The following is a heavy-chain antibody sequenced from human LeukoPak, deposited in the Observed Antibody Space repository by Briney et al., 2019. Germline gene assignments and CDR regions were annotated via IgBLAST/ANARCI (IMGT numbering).Heavy chain of an antibody. Sequence: GGSLRLSCAASGFTFSSYWMSWVRQAPGKGLEWVSGISWNSGSIGYADSVKGRFTISRDNAKNSLYLQMNSLRAEDTALYYCAKTYDILTGYPDHLFDYWGQGTLVTVSS. CDR1: GFTFSSYW. D-gene: IGHD3-9*01. CDR3: AKTYDILTGYPDHLFDY. J-gene: IGHJ4*02. CDR2: ISWNSGSI. V-gene: IGHV3-9*01.